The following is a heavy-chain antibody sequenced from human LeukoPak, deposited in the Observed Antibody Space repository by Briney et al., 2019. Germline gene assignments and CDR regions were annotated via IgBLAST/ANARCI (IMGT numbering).Heavy chain of an antibody. V-gene: IGHV4-61*08. CDR2: IYYSGST. Sequence: PSETLSLTCTVSGGSISSSAYHWSWIRQPPGKGLEWIGYIYYSGSTNYNPSLKSRVTISVDTSKNQFSLKLSSVTAADTAVYYCARYLFAYYDSSGNYFDYWGQGTLVTVSS. CDR1: GGSISSSAYH. D-gene: IGHD3-22*01. CDR3: ARYLFAYYDSSGNYFDY. J-gene: IGHJ4*02.